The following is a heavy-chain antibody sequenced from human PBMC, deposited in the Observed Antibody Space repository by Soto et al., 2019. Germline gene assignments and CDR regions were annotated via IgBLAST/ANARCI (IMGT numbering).Heavy chain of an antibody. CDR2: IYHSGST. D-gene: IGHD3-22*01. V-gene: IGHV4-30-2*01. CDR1: GGSISSGGYS. Sequence: LSLTCAVSGGSISSGGYSLSWIRQPPGKGLEWIGYIYHSGSTYYNPSLKSRVTISVDRSKNQFSLKLSSVTAADTAVYYCARANHQYYYDSSGYQYFDYWGQGTLVTVSS. J-gene: IGHJ4*02. CDR3: ARANHQYYYDSSGYQYFDY.